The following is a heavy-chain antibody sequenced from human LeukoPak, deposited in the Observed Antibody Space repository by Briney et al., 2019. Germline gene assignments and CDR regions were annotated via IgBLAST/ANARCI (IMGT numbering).Heavy chain of an antibody. CDR2: ISSSGSTI. J-gene: IGHJ6*03. CDR1: GFTFSSYE. V-gene: IGHV3-48*03. D-gene: IGHD3-3*01. Sequence: PGGSLTLSCAASGFTFSSYEINWVRQAPGKGLEWVSYISSSGSTIKYADSVKGRFTISRDNAKNSLYLQMNSLRAEDTAVYYCARDLGEIFGAHYYYMDVWGKGTTVTVSS. CDR3: ARDLGEIFGAHYYYMDV.